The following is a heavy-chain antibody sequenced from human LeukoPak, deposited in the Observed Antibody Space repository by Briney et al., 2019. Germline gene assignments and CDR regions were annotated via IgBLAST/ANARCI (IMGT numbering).Heavy chain of an antibody. J-gene: IGHJ4*02. CDR1: GFTFSSYW. Sequence: GGSLRLSCAASGFTFSSYWMSWVRQAPGKGLEWVANIKKDGSEKYYVDSVKGRFTISRDNAKKSLYLQMNSLRVEDTAVYYCARGAEGIAATDSNFDYWGQGTVVTVSS. CDR3: ARGAEGIAATDSNFDY. V-gene: IGHV3-7*01. D-gene: IGHD6-13*01. CDR2: IKKDGSEK.